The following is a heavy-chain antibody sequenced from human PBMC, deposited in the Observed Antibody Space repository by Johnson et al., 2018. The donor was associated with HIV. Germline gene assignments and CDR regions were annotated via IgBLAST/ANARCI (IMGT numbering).Heavy chain of an antibody. CDR2: IYSGGST. J-gene: IGHJ3*02. V-gene: IGHV3-66*01. Sequence: VQLVESGGGLVKPGGSLRLSCAASGFTFSDYYMSWIRQTPGKGLEWVSVIYSGGSTYYADSVKGRFTISRDNSKNTLYLQMKSLRAEDTAVYYCAREGPSERAGFDIWGQGTMVTVSS. CDR3: AREGPSERAGFDI. CDR1: GFTFSDYY.